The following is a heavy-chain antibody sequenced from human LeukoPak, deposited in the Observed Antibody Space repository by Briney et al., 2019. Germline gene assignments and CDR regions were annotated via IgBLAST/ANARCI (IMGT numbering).Heavy chain of an antibody. J-gene: IGHJ4*02. Sequence: ASVKVSCKAPGGTFSSYAISWVRQAPGQGLEWMGGIIPIFGTANYAQKFQGRVTITADESTNTAYMELSSLRSEDTAVYYCARVPYYDSSGYSYYFDYWGQGTLVTVSS. V-gene: IGHV1-69*13. D-gene: IGHD3-22*01. CDR1: GGTFSSYA. CDR2: IIPIFGTA. CDR3: ARVPYYDSSGYSYYFDY.